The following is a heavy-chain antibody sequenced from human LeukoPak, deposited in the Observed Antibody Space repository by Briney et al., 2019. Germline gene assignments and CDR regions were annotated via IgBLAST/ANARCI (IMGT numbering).Heavy chain of an antibody. D-gene: IGHD6-19*01. CDR1: GFTFSNSA. V-gene: IGHV3-23*01. CDR2: LSGSGITT. Sequence: GGSLRLSCAASGFTFSNSAMSWVRQAPGKGLEWVSTLSGSGITTYYADSVKGRFTISRDNSKNTLFLQMNSLRAEDTAVYYCAKGIYSSGWSYFDYWGHGTLVTVSS. J-gene: IGHJ4*01. CDR3: AKGIYSSGWSYFDY.